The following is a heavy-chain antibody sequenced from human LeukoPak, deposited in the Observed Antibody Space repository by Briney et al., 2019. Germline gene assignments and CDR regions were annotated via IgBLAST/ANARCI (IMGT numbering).Heavy chain of an antibody. D-gene: IGHD6-13*01. Sequence: KPSETLSLTCAVYGGSFSGYYWSWIRQPPGKGLEWIGEINHSGSTNYNPSLKSRVTISVETSKKKFSLMLSCVTAAGAAVYYCARDSSGWYNDNWGQRTLVTVSS. CDR3: ARDSSGWYNDN. V-gene: IGHV4-34*01. CDR1: GGSFSGYY. CDR2: INHSGST. J-gene: IGHJ4*02.